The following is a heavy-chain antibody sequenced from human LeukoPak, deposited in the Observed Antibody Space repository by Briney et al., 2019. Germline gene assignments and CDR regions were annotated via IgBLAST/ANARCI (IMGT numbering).Heavy chain of an antibody. CDR2: ISYDGSNK. CDR1: GFTFSSYA. J-gene: IGHJ6*02. D-gene: IGHD2-2*01. CDR3: ARDLGYCSSTSCPDYYYYGMDV. Sequence: GGSLRLSCAASGFTFSSYAMHWVRQAPGKGLEWVAVISYDGSNKYYADSVKGRFTISRDNAKNSLYLQMNSLRAEDTAVYYCARDLGYCSSTSCPDYYYYGMDVWGQGTTVTVSS. V-gene: IGHV3-30*04.